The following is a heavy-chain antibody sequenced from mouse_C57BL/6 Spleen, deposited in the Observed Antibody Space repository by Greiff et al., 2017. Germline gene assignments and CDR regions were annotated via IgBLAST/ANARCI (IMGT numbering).Heavy chain of an antibody. V-gene: IGHV1-82*01. D-gene: IGHD1-1*01. CDR2: IYPGDGDT. CDR3: ARLADYYGGFAY. J-gene: IGHJ3*01. Sequence: QVQLKESGPELVKPGASVKISCKASGYAFSSSWMNWVKQRPGKGLEWIGRIYPGDGDTNYNGKFKGKATLTADKSSSTAYMQLSSLTSEDSAVYFCARLADYYGGFAYWGQGTLVTVSA. CDR1: GYAFSSSW.